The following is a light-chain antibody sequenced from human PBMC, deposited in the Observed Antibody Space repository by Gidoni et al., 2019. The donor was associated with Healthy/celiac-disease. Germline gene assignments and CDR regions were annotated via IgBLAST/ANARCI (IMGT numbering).Light chain of an antibody. V-gene: IGKV3-20*01. CDR2: GAS. CDR1: QSVSSSY. CDR3: QQYGSSLT. J-gene: IGKJ4*01. Sequence: EIVLTQSPGTLSLSPGERATLSCRASQSVSSSYLACYQQKPGQAPRRLIYGASSRATGIPDFTLTISRLEPEDFAVYYCQQYGSSLTFGGGTKVEIK.